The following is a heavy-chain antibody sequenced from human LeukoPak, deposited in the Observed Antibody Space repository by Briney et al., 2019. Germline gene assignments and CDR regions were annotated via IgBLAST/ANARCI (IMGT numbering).Heavy chain of an antibody. J-gene: IGHJ4*01. CDR3: ARSYYGSGSYHSAPFFDF. CDR2: ISSDGSTT. V-gene: IGHV3-74*03. Sequence: GGSLRLSCAATGFAFNSYWMHWVRQVPGKGLVWVSGISSDGSTTTYADSVKGRFTISRDDAKSTVYLEMNGRRADDTGIYYCARSYYGSGSYHSAPFFDFWGHGTLVIVSS. D-gene: IGHD3-10*01. CDR1: GFAFNSYW.